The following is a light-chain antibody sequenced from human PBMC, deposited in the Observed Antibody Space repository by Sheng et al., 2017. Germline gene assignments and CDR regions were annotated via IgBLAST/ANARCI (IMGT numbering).Light chain of an antibody. CDR1: QSVSSN. CDR2: GAS. J-gene: IGKJ1*01. Sequence: EIVMTQSPATLSVSPGERATLSCRASQSVSSNLAWYQQKPGQAPRLLIYGASTRATGIPARFSGSGSGTDFTLTINSLQPDDFATYYCQQTYSTPRTFGQGTKLEIK. CDR3: QQTYSTPRT. V-gene: IGKV3-15*01.